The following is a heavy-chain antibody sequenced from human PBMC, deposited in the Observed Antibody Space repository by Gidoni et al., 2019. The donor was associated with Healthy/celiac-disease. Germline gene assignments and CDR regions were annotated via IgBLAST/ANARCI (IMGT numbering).Heavy chain of an antibody. Sequence: EVQLVESGGGLVQPGGSLRLSCASSGFTVSSNYMSWVRQAPGKGLEWVSVIYSGGSTYYADSVKGRFTISRDNSKNTLYLQMNSLRAEDTAVYYCARDSSGSKADRAFDIWGQGTMVTVSS. CDR2: IYSGGST. V-gene: IGHV3-66*01. CDR1: GFTVSSNY. D-gene: IGHD1-26*01. J-gene: IGHJ3*02. CDR3: ARDSSGSKADRAFDI.